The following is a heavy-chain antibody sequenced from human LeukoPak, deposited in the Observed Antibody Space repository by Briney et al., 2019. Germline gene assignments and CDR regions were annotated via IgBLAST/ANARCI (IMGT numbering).Heavy chain of an antibody. CDR2: IYSGGST. CDR1: GFTASSNY. J-gene: IGHJ4*02. V-gene: IGHV3-53*05. Sequence: GGSLRLSCAASGFTASSNYMNWVRQAPGKGLECVSVIYSGGSTYYADSVKGRFTISRDNSKNTLYLQMNSLRAEDTAAYYCARGQYSSGWYFDYWGQGTLVTVSS. CDR3: ARGQYSSGWYFDY. D-gene: IGHD6-19*01.